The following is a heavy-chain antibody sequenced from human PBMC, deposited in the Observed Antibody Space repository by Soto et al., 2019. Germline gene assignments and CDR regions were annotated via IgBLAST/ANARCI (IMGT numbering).Heavy chain of an antibody. Sequence: PSETLSLTCTVSGGSISSSSYYWGWIRQPPGKGLEWIGSIYYSGSTYYNPSLKSRVTISVDTSKNQFSLKLSSVTAADTAVYYCASGYSGYDFCFDYWGQGTLVTVSS. J-gene: IGHJ4*02. CDR1: GGSISSSSYY. V-gene: IGHV4-39*01. CDR2: IYYSGST. D-gene: IGHD5-12*01. CDR3: ASGYSGYDFCFDY.